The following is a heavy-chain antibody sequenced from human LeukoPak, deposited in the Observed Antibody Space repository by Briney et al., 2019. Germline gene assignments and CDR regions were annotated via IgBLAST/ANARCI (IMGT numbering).Heavy chain of an antibody. V-gene: IGHV1-69*13. CDR1: GGTFSGYA. Sequence: SVKVSCKASGGTFSGYAISWVRQAPGQGLEWMGGIIPIFGTANYAQKFQGRVTITADESTSTAYMELSSLRSEDTAVYYCARGGITMVRGFHIDTMGYYYYMDIWGKGTTVTVSS. D-gene: IGHD3-10*01. CDR2: IIPIFGTA. J-gene: IGHJ6*03. CDR3: ARGGITMVRGFHIDTMGYYYYMDI.